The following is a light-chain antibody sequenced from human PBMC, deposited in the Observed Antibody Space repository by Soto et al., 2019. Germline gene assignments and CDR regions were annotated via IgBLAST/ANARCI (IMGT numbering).Light chain of an antibody. CDR1: ELGDKY. CDR2: QDT. Sequence: SYELTQPPSVSVSPGQTASITCSGHELGDKYACWYQQKPGQSPVLVIYQDTKRPSGIPERFSGSNSGNTATLTVSGTQAMDEADYYCQTGDSSTVVFGGGTKLTVL. V-gene: IGLV3-1*01. J-gene: IGLJ2*01. CDR3: QTGDSSTVV.